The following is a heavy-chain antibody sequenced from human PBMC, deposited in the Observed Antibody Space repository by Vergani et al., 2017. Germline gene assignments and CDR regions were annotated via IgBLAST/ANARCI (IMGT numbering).Heavy chain of an antibody. V-gene: IGHV3-23*01. D-gene: IGHD2/OR15-2a*01. J-gene: IGHJ4*01. CDR1: GFTLSNSA. CDR3: VKEKIDLGSYFFDS. Sequence: EVQLLESGGDLVQPGGSLRLSCAASGFTLSNSAVSWVRQAPGRDLAWVSSISGPGLSTYYADSVKGRFSISRDNSKNTVFLQMHSLRAEDTAIYYCVKEKIDLGSYFFDSWGHGILVTVSS. CDR2: ISGPGLST.